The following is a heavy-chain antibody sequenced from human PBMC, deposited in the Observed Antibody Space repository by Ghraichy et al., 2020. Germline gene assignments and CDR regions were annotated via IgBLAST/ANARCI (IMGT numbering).Heavy chain of an antibody. V-gene: IGHV1-3*01. Sequence: ASVKVSCKASGYTFTSYAMHWVRQAPGQRPEWLGWINPGNGDTKYSPNFQDRVTITWDTSATTAYMELSSLRSEDTAVYFCARSQWQQPSIDCWGQGTLVTVSS. CDR2: INPGNGDT. CDR3: ARSQWQQPSIDC. J-gene: IGHJ4*02. D-gene: IGHD6-13*01. CDR1: GYTFTSYA.